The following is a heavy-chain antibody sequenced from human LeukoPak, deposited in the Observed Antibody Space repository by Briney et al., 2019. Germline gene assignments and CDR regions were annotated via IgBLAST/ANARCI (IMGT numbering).Heavy chain of an antibody. J-gene: IGHJ4*02. CDR2: IYSGGST. CDR3: ASPLAAPQPN. Sequence: PGGSLRLSCAASGFTVSSNYMSWVRQAPGKGLEWVSVIYSGGSTYYADSVKGRFTISRDNSKNTLYLQMNSLRAADTAVYYCASPLAAPQPNWGQGTLVTVSS. D-gene: IGHD1-14*01. CDR1: GFTVSSNY. V-gene: IGHV3-53*01.